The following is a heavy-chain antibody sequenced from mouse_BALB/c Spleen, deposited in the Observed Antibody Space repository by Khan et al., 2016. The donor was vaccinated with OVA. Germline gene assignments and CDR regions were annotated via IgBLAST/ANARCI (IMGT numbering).Heavy chain of an antibody. J-gene: IGHJ2*01. CDR2: INPSTGYT. D-gene: IGHD1-1*01. CDR1: GYTFINYW. Sequence: QVQLQQSGAELAKPGASVKMSCKASGYTFINYWILWVKQRPGQGLEWIGYINPSTGYTEYNQNFKDKATLTADKSYSTAYMQLSSLTSEDSAVYYCARRGLRWHFDYWGQGTTLTVSS. V-gene: IGHV1-7*01. CDR3: ARRGLRWHFDY.